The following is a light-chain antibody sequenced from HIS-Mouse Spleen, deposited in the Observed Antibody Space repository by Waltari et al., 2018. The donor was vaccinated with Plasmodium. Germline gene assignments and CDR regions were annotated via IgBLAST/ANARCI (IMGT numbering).Light chain of an antibody. V-gene: IGLV2-23*01. Sequence: QSALTQPASVSGSPGQSIPISCTRTSSSVGRYNLVSWYQQHPGNAPKLMIDEGSKRPSGVSNRFSGSKSGNTASLTISGLQAEDEADYYCCSYAGSSTYVFGTGTKVTVL. J-gene: IGLJ1*01. CDR2: EGS. CDR1: SSSVGRYNL. CDR3: CSYAGSSTYV.